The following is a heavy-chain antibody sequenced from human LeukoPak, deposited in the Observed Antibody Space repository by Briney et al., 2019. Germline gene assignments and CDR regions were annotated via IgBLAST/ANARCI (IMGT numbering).Heavy chain of an antibody. D-gene: IGHD4-17*01. J-gene: IGHJ4*02. CDR1: GGSISNSGYY. CDR2: VYYSGKT. CDR3: ARQGYADFSPRPFDY. Sequence: SETLSLTCTVSGGSISNSGYYWGWIRQPPGKGLEWIGSVYYSGKTNYNPSLKNRVTISVDTSKNQFSLKLRSVTAADTAVFYCARQGYADFSPRPFDYWGQGTLVTVSS. V-gene: IGHV4-39*01.